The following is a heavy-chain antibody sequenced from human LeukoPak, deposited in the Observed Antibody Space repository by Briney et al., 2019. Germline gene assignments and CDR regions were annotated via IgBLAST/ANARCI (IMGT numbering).Heavy chain of an antibody. D-gene: IGHD6-19*01. V-gene: IGHV3-7*03. CDR2: IKQDGSEK. CDR1: GFTFSSYW. J-gene: IGHJ4*02. CDR3: AREHSSGWYDN. Sequence: GRSLRPSCAASGFTFSSYWMSWVRQAPGKGLEWVANIKQDGSEKYYVDSVKGRFTISRDNAKNSLYLQMNSLRAEDTAVYYCAREHSSGWYDNWGQGTLVTVSS.